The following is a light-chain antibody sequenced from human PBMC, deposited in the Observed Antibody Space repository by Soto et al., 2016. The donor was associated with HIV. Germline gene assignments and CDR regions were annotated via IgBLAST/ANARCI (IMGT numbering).Light chain of an antibody. Sequence: DVVMTQSPLSLPVTLGQPASISCRSSQSLVHSDGNTYLNWFQQRPGQSPRRLIYNVSKRDSGVPDRFSGSGSGTDFTLKISRVEAEDVGVYYCMQGTHWPWTFGQGTKVEIK. CDR3: MQGTHWPWT. V-gene: IGKV2-30*02. CDR2: NVS. CDR1: QSLVHSDGNTY. J-gene: IGKJ1*01.